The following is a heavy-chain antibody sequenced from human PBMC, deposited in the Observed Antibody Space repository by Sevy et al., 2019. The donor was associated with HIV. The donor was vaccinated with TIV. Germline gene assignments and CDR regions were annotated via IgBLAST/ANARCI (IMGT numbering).Heavy chain of an antibody. Sequence: ETLSLTCTVSGGSISSYYWSWIRQPAGKGLEWIGRIYTSGSTSYNPSLKSRVTMSVDTSKNQFSLKLDSVTAADTAVYYCARSPDWYYYDSSGYLNWFDPWGQGTLVTVSS. J-gene: IGHJ5*02. CDR3: ARSPDWYYYDSSGYLNWFDP. CDR1: GGSISSYY. V-gene: IGHV4-4*07. CDR2: IYTSGST. D-gene: IGHD3-22*01.